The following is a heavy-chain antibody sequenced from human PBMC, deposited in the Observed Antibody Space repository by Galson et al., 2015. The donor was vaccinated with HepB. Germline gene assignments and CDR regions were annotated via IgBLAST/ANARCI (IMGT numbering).Heavy chain of an antibody. Sequence: SLRLSCAASGFTFSNAWMHWVRQAPGKGLVWVSRINSDGSSTSYADSVRGRFTISRDNAKNTLYLQMNSLRAEDTAVYYCASGIVGVLDYWGQGTLVTVSS. V-gene: IGHV3-74*01. J-gene: IGHJ4*02. CDR3: ASGIVGVLDY. D-gene: IGHD1-26*01. CDR1: GFTFSNAW. CDR2: INSDGSST.